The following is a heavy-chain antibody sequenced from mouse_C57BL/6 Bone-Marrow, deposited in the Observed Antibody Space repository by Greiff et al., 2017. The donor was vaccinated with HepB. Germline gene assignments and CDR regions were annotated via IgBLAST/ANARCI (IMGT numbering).Heavy chain of an antibody. CDR3: ARGGFAY. CDR1: GYTFTDYY. Sequence: QVQLQQSGAELVRPGASVKLSCKASGYTFTDYYINWVKQRPGQGLEWIARIYPGSGNTYYNEKFKGKATLTAEKSSSTAYMQLSSLTSEDSAVYFCARGGFAYWGPGTLVTVSA. CDR2: IYPGSGNT. J-gene: IGHJ3*01. V-gene: IGHV1-76*01.